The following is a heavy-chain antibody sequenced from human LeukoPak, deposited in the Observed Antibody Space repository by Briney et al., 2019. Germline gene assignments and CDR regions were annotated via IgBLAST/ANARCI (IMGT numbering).Heavy chain of an antibody. J-gene: IGHJ3*02. D-gene: IGHD1-1*01. CDR2: IYYSGST. CDR1: GGSITSSSYY. V-gene: IGHV4-39*07. CDR3: ARVGNEVSRDAFDI. Sequence: SETLSLTCAVSGGSITSSSYYWGWIRQPPGKGLEWIGSIYYSGSTYYNPSLKSRVTISVDTSKNQFSLKLSSVTAADTAVYYCARVGNEVSRDAFDIWGQGTMVTVSS.